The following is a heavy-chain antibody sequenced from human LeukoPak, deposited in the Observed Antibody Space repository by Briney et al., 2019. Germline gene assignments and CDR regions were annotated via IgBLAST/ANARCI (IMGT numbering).Heavy chain of an antibody. J-gene: IGHJ4*02. V-gene: IGHV4-34*01. CDR1: SGSFSGYY. CDR2: INHSGST. Sequence: PSETLSLTCAVYSGSFSGYYWSWIRQPPGKGLEWIGEINHSGSTNYNPSLKSRVTISVDTSKNQFSLKLSSVTAADTAVYYCARNEVAATSHYFDYWGQGTLVTVSS. D-gene: IGHD2-15*01. CDR3: ARNEVAATSHYFDY.